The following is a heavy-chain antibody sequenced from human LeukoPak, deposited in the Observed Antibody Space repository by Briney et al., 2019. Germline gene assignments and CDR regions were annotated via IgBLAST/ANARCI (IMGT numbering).Heavy chain of an antibody. CDR3: AKRDAYFDF. V-gene: IGHV3-15*01. J-gene: IGHJ4*02. CDR2: IKSKADGGTT. CDR1: GFGFTNAW. Sequence: GGSLRLSCAASGFGFTNAWMSWVRQAPGKGLEWVGRIKSKADGGTTDYATPVKGRFTISRDDSKNTLYLQMNSLKTEDTAVYYCAKRDAYFDFWGQGTLVTV.